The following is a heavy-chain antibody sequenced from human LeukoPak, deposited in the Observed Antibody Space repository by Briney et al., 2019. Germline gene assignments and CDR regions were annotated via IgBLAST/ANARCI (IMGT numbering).Heavy chain of an antibody. CDR3: ARDIPPRYSSSWYFGPSDWFDP. CDR2: ISSSSSYI. D-gene: IGHD6-13*01. V-gene: IGHV3-21*01. J-gene: IGHJ5*02. CDR1: GFTFSSYS. Sequence: GGSLRLSCAASGFTFSSYSMNWVRQAPGKGLEWVSSISSSSSYIYYADSVKGRFTISRDNAKNSLYLQMNSLRAEDTAVYYCARDIPPRYSSSWYFGPSDWFDPWGQGTLVTASS.